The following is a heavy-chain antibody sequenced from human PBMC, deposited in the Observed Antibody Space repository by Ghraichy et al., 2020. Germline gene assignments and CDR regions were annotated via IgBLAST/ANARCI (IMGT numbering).Heavy chain of an antibody. CDR2: IKSDGSST. J-gene: IGHJ4*02. D-gene: IGHD2-15*01. V-gene: IGHV3-74*01. CDR3: AREYCRGGRCFFGTGGSHFDN. CDR1: GFTLSNYW. Sequence: GGSLRLSCAASGFTLSNYWMHWVRQVPGKGLVWVSRIKSDGSSTIYADSVKGRFTISRDNAKNTLYLQMNSLRVEDTAVYYCAREYCRGGRCFFGTGGSHFDNWGQGILVTVSA.